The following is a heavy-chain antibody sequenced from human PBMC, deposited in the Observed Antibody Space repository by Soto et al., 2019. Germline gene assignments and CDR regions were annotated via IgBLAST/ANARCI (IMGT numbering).Heavy chain of an antibody. CDR3: ARLTHPLLTTVTTRYYYYYMDV. V-gene: IGHV5-51*01. CDR2: IYPGDSDT. CDR1: GYSFTSYW. D-gene: IGHD4-17*01. J-gene: IGHJ6*03. Sequence: PGASLKISCKGSGYSFTSYWIGWVRQMPGKGLEWMGIIYPGDSDTRYSPSFQGQVTISADKSISTAYLQWSSLKASDTAMYYCARLTHPLLTTVTTRYYYYYMDVWGKGTTVTVSS.